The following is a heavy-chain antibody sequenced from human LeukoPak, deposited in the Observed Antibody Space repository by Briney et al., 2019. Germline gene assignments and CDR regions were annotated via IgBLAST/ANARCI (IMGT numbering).Heavy chain of an antibody. D-gene: IGHD3-3*01. J-gene: IGHJ4*02. V-gene: IGHV4-39*01. CDR2: IYYSGST. Sequence: PSETLSLTCTVSGGSISSSSYYWGWIRQPPGQGLEWIGTIYYSGSTYYNPSLKSRVTISVDTSKNQFSLKLSSVTAADTAVYYCARQRGLRFRLDYWGQGTLVTVSS. CDR3: ARQRGLRFRLDY. CDR1: GGSISSSSYY.